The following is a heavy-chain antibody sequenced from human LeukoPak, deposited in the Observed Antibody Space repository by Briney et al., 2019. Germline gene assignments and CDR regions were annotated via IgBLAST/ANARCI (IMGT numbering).Heavy chain of an antibody. D-gene: IGHD1-26*01. CDR1: GFTFTSYN. V-gene: IGHV3-21*06. J-gene: IGHJ6*03. CDR2: ITTSSSYI. Sequence: GGSLRLSCAASGFTFTSYNMNWVRQAPGKGLEWVSSITTSSSYIYYADSVKGRFTISRDNAKNSLYLQMDSLRVEDTAVYYCARDPYSGNYGAYYYYYMDVWGKGTTVTISS. CDR3: ARDPYSGNYGAYYYYYMDV.